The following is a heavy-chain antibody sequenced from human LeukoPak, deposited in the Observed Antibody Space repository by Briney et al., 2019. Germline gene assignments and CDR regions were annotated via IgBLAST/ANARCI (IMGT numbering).Heavy chain of an antibody. D-gene: IGHD1-26*01. V-gene: IGHV3-21*01. CDR1: GFTLSSYS. Sequence: GGPLTLSCAASGFTLSSYSRTGVRQAPGKGSDWVSSINGSDTYTYHADSVKGRFTISRDNAKNSLYLKKKSLRAEDTAVYYLARDIIVGAENVDYWGQGTLVNVSS. CDR2: INGSDTYT. CDR3: ARDIIVGAENVDY. J-gene: IGHJ4*02.